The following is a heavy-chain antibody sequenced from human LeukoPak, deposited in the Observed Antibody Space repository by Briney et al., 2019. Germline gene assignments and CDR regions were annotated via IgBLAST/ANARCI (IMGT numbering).Heavy chain of an antibody. D-gene: IGHD5-12*01. CDR2: MNPNSGNT. J-gene: IGHJ4*02. Sequence: ASVKVSCKASGYTFSDFYIHWMRQATGQGLEWMGWMNPNSGNTGYAQKFQGRVTITRNTSISTAYMELSSLRSEDTAVYYCARLRYSGQGDFDYWGQGTLVTVSS. CDR1: GYTFSDFY. CDR3: ARLRYSGQGDFDY. V-gene: IGHV1-8*03.